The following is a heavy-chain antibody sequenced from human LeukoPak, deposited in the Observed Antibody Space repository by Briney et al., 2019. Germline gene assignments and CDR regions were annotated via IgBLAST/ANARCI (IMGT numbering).Heavy chain of an antibody. CDR3: ARRDTTGWYHHFDY. J-gene: IGHJ4*02. CDR1: GFTVSSNS. CDR2: LYNGGGA. Sequence: PGGSLRLSCAASGFTVSSNSMTLGRQAPGKGLEWVSILYNGGGAHYADSVKGRFTISRDNSRNTLFLQMNSVRAEDTAVYYCARRDTTGWYHHFDYWGQGTLVTVSS. V-gene: IGHV3-53*01. D-gene: IGHD6-19*01.